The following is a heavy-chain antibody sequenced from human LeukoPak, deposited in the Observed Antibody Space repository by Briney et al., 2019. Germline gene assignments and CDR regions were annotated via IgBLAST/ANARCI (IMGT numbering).Heavy chain of an antibody. Sequence: HTGGSLRLSCAASGFTFSSYAMTWVRQAPGKGLVWVSRINSDGSTTSYADSVKGRFTISRDNAKNTLYLQMNSLRAEDTAVYYCAREPLEWELPNDYWGQGTLVTVSS. CDR3: AREPLEWELPNDY. CDR1: GFTFSSYA. V-gene: IGHV3-74*01. D-gene: IGHD1-26*01. J-gene: IGHJ4*02. CDR2: INSDGSTT.